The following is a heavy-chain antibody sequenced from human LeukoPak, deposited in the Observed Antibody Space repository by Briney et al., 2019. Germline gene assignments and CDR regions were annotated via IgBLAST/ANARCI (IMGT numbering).Heavy chain of an antibody. CDR3: ARVGSLSRGRNWFDP. D-gene: IGHD6-13*01. CDR2: IDTSGST. CDR1: GGSXSSYF. Sequence: KPXETLSLTCXVSGGSXSSYFCSWIRQPAGKGLEWIGRIDTSGSTNYNPSLKSRVTMSVDTSKNQFSLKLSSVTAADTAVYYCARVGSLSRGRNWFDPWGQGTLVTVSS. V-gene: IGHV4-4*07. J-gene: IGHJ5*02.